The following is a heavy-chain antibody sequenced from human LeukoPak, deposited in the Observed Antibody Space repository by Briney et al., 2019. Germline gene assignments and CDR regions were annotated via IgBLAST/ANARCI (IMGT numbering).Heavy chain of an antibody. Sequence: PGGSLRLSCAASGFTFSRNAMNWVRQAPGKGLEWVSTISGSGGSTYYADSVKGRFTISRDNFKSTLYLQMNNLRAEDTALYYCAKYPVAYTSGWYLDYLGQGTLVTVSS. J-gene: IGHJ4*02. V-gene: IGHV3-23*01. D-gene: IGHD6-19*01. CDR2: ISGSGGST. CDR1: GFTFSRNA. CDR3: AKYPVAYTSGWYLDY.